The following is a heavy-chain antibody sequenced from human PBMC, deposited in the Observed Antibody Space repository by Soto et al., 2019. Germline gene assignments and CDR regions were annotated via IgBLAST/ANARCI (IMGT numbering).Heavy chain of an antibody. V-gene: IGHV4-30-4*01. CDR2: IYTSGTT. D-gene: IGHD3-22*01. CDR1: GGSISSGDYF. Sequence: QVQLQESGPGLVKPSQTLPLTCNVSGGSISSGDYFWGWIRQPPGKGLKCIGYIYTSGTTYYNPSLKSRLTISLDTSKNQFSLTLSSVTPADTALYYCARERGVTMMADIWGQGSMVTVSS. J-gene: IGHJ3*02. CDR3: ARERGVTMMADI.